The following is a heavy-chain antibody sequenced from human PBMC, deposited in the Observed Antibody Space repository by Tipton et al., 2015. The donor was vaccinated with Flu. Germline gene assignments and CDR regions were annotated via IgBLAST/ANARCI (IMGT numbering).Heavy chain of an antibody. CDR2: VYYGGTT. V-gene: IGHV4-59*07. J-gene: IGHJ4*02. Sequence: PGLVKPSDTLSLTCTVSGASIRGSYWNWIRQPPGRGLEWIGYVYYGGTTNYNPSLKSRVSVSVDVSNNQISLKLNSVTAADTAVYYCARSSTRGESDFWGQGILVTVSS. CDR3: ARSSTRGESDF. CDR1: GASIRGSY. D-gene: IGHD3-16*01.